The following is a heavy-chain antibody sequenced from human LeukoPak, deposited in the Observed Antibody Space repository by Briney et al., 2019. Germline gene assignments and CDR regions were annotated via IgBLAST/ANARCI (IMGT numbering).Heavy chain of an antibody. J-gene: IGHJ5*02. CDR1: GYTFTGYY. CDR2: INPNSGGT. Sequence: ASVKVSCKASGYTFTGYYMHWVRQAPGQGLEWVGRINPNSGGTNYAQKLQGRVTMTTDTSTSTAYMELRSLRSDDTAVYYCARDHADAGYNWFDPWGQGTLVTVSS. CDR3: ARDHADAGYNWFDP. V-gene: IGHV1-2*06.